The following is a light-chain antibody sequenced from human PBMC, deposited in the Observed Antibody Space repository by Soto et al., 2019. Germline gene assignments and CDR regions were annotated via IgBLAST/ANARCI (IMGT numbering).Light chain of an antibody. J-gene: IGLJ3*02. CDR2: TND. CDR1: SSNIGSNI. Sequence: QAVVTQPPSASATPGQRVTMSCSGSSSNIGSNIVNWYQLLPGSAPKLLIYTNDQRPSGVPDRFSGSKSGTSASLAISGLQSDDEADYYCAAWDDSLHGWVFGGGTKLTVL. CDR3: AAWDDSLHGWV. V-gene: IGLV1-44*01.